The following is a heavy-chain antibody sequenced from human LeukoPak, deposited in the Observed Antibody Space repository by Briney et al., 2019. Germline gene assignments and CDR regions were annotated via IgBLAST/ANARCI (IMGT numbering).Heavy chain of an antibody. J-gene: IGHJ6*04. CDR3: ARGEWPGNYYYYGMDV. D-gene: IGHD3-10*01. Sequence: ASVKVSCKASGYTFTSYGISWVRQAPGQGLEWMGWISAYNGNTNYAQKLQGRATMTTDTSTSTAYMELRSLRSDDTAVYYCARGEWPGNYYYYGMDVWGKGTTVTVSS. CDR1: GYTFTSYG. V-gene: IGHV1-18*04. CDR2: ISAYNGNT.